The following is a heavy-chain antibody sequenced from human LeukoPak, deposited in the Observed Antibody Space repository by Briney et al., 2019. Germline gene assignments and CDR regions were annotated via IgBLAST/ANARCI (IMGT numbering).Heavy chain of an antibody. D-gene: IGHD2-2*02. CDR2: INHSGST. J-gene: IGHJ5*02. CDR1: GGSFSGYY. Sequence: SETLSLTCAVYGGSFSGYYWSWIRQPPGKGLEWIGEINHSGSTNYNPSLTSRVTISVDTSKNQFSLKLSSVTAADTAVYYCARGLVCGSSISCYIFRFLTSNWFDPWGQGTLVTVSS. V-gene: IGHV4-34*01. CDR3: ARGLVCGSSISCYIFRFLTSNWFDP.